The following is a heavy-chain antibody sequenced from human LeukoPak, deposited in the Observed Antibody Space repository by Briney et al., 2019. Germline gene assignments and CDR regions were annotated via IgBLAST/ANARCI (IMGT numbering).Heavy chain of an antibody. D-gene: IGHD6-6*01. CDR1: GFTFDDYA. CDR3: ARSFSSSSGAEYFQH. Sequence: GGSLRLSCAASGFTFDDYAMHWVRQPPGKGLEWVSGISWNSGSIGYADSVKGRFTISRDNAKNSLYLQMNSLRAEDTALYYCARSFSSSSGAEYFQHWGQGTLVTVSS. V-gene: IGHV3-9*01. CDR2: ISWNSGSI. J-gene: IGHJ1*01.